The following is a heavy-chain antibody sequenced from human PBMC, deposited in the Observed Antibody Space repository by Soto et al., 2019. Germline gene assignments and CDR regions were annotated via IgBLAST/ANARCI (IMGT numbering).Heavy chain of an antibody. D-gene: IGHD2-2*01. CDR1: GYTFTSYA. CDR3: ARDRPRGVVVPAARGGPYYYYGMDV. Sequence: ASVKVSCKASGYTFTSYAMHWVRQAPGERLEWMGWINAGNGNTKYSQKFQGRVTITRDESTSTAYMELSSLRSEDTAVYYCARDRPRGVVVPAARGGPYYYYGMDVWGQGTTVPVSS. CDR2: INAGNGNT. V-gene: IGHV1-3*01. J-gene: IGHJ6*02.